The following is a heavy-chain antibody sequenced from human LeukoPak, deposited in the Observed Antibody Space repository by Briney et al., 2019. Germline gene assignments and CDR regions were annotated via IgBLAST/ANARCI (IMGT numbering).Heavy chain of an antibody. D-gene: IGHD2-8*01. V-gene: IGHV4-39*01. CDR1: GGSISSSSYY. Sequence: SESLSLTCTVSGGSISSSSYYWGWIRQPPGKGLEWIGSIYYSGSTYYNPSLKSRVTISVDTSKNQFSLKLSSVTAADTAVYYCARVQDCTNGVCYRRGGNWFDPWGQGTLVTVSS. CDR2: IYYSGST. CDR3: ARVQDCTNGVCYRRGGNWFDP. J-gene: IGHJ5*02.